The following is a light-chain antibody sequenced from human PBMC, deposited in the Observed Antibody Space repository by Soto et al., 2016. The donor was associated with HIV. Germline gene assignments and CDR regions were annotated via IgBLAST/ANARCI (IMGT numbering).Light chain of an antibody. CDR2: ATY. CDR1: QAINSR. Sequence: DIQMTQSPSSVSASVGDRVTITCRASQAINSRLAWYQQKPGKAPEVLITATYTLQAGVPSRFSGSASGGTGTDFTLTIDSLQPEDFATYYCQQTDSFPFTFGPWDQGEC. CDR3: QQTDSFPFT. J-gene: IGKJ3*01. V-gene: IGKV1-12*01.